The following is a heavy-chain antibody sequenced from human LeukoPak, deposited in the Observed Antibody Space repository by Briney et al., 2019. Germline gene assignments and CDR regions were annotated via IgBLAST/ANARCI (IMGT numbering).Heavy chain of an antibody. CDR1: GYTFTSYD. V-gene: IGHV1-8*01. D-gene: IGHD6-13*01. CDR2: MNPNSGNT. CDR3: ASRIAASD. J-gene: IGHJ4*02. Sequence: PGASVKVSCKASGYTFTSYDINWVRQAAGRGVEWMGWMNPNSGNTGYAQKFQGRVTMIRNTTISTAYMELSSLRSEDTAGYYCASRIAASDWGQGALVTVSS.